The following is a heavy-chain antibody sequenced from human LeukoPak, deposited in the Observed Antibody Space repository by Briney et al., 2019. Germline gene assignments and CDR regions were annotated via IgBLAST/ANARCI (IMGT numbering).Heavy chain of an antibody. D-gene: IGHD6-13*01. Sequence: ASVKVSCKASGYTFTNYAMKWVRQAPGQRLEWMGWINAGNGNTKCSQEFQGRVTITRDTSASTAYMELSSLRSEDMAVYYCARGAYSSIWYPGSYYMDVWGKGTTVTVSS. CDR2: INAGNGNT. J-gene: IGHJ6*03. CDR1: GYTFTNYA. V-gene: IGHV1-3*03. CDR3: ARGAYSSIWYPGSYYMDV.